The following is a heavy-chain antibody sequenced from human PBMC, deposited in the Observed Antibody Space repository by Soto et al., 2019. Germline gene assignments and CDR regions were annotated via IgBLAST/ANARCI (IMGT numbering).Heavy chain of an antibody. V-gene: IGHV3-23*01. Sequence: PGGSLRLSCAASGFTFSSYAMSWVRQAPGKGLEWVSAISGSGGSTYYADSVKGRFTISRDNSENTLYLQMNSLRAEDTAVYYCAKRVWFGGYSYGSDWFDPWGQGTLVTVSS. D-gene: IGHD5-18*01. CDR2: ISGSGGST. J-gene: IGHJ5*02. CDR3: AKRVWFGGYSYGSDWFDP. CDR1: GFTFSSYA.